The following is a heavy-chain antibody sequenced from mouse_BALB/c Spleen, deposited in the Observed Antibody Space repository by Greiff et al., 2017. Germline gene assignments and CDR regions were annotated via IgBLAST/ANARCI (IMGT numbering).Heavy chain of an antibody. J-gene: IGHJ4*01. CDR3: ARERVLRSPMDY. CDR2: INSNGGST. CDR1: GFTFSSYG. Sequence: EVQLQESGGGLVQPGGSLKLSCAASGFTFSSYGMSWVRQTPDKRLELVATINSNGGSTYYPDSVKGRFTISRDNAKNTLYLQMSSLKSEDTAMYYCARERVLRSPMDYWGQGTSVTVSS. D-gene: IGHD1-1*01. V-gene: IGHV5-6-3*01.